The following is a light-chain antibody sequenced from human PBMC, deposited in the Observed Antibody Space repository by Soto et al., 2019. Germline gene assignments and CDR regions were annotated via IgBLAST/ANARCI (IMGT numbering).Light chain of an antibody. CDR3: SSYGGRNNLL. J-gene: IGLJ2*01. V-gene: IGLV2-14*01. CDR1: NTDVGGYNF. CDR2: EVD. Sequence: QSALTQPASVSGSPGQSITIACTGTNTDVGGYNFVSWYQQHPMKAPKLIIYEVDKRPSGVSPRFSGSKSANTASLTISGLQAEDEADYYCSSYGGRNNLLFGGGTKLTVL.